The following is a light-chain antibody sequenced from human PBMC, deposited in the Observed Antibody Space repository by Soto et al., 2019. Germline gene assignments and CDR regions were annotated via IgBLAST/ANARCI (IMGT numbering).Light chain of an antibody. CDR1: QSVSTY. Sequence: IVLTQSPATMSVSRGGIATVSCSAIQSVSTYLAWYQQKPGQVPRLLIYDAFNRATGVPARFRGSGSGTAFTLTLRGLEPEDFSVYYCQQRDKWPITFGQGTRLEIK. CDR3: QQRDKWPIT. V-gene: IGKV3-11*01. J-gene: IGKJ5*01. CDR2: DAF.